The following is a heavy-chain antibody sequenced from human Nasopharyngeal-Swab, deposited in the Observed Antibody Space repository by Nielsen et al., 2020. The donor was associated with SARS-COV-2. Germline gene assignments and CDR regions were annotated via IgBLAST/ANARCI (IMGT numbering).Heavy chain of an antibody. V-gene: IGHV3-11*04. CDR2: ISSSGSTI. D-gene: IGHD3-3*01. CDR3: ARGYYDFWSGYSFDY. Sequence: WIRQSPGKVLEWVSYISSSGSTIYYADSVKGRFTISRDNAKNSLYLQMNSLRAEDTAVYYCARGYYDFWSGYSFDYWGQGTLVTVSS. J-gene: IGHJ4*02.